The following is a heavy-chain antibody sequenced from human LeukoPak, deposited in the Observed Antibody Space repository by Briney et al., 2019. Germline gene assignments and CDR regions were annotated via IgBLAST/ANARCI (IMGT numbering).Heavy chain of an antibody. CDR1: GYTFNGYY. J-gene: IGHJ6*02. D-gene: IGHD6-13*01. CDR2: INPNSGGT. CDR3: ARDVQQLANYYYYGLDV. Sequence: ASVKVSCKDSGYTFNGYYMHWVRQAPGQGLEWMGWINPNSGGTNYAQKLQGRVTMTRDTYISTAYMELNRLRSDDTAVYYCARDVQQLANYYYYGLDVWGQGTTVTVSS. V-gene: IGHV1-2*02.